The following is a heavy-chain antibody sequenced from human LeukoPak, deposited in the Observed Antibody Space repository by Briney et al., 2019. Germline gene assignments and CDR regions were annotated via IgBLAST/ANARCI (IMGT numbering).Heavy chain of an antibody. CDR1: GFTFSSYA. CDR3: ARDLRGTGYNFDN. D-gene: IGHD3/OR15-3a*01. V-gene: IGHV3-48*04. J-gene: IGHJ4*02. CDR2: ISGSGSNI. Sequence: GGSLRLSCVASGFTFSSYALNWVRQAPGKGLEWVSYISGSGSNIYYGDSVKGRFTISRDNAKSSLYLQMNSLRAEDTAVYYCARDLRGTGYNFDNWGQGTLVTVSS.